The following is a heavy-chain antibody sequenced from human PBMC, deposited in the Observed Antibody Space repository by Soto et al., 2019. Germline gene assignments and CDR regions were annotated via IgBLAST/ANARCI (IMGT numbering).Heavy chain of an antibody. Sequence: QVQLVQSGAEVKKPGSSVKVSCKASRGTFSSYAISWVRQAPGQGLEWMGGIVPLSGASNYARKFQGRDTITADESTSTAYVELSSMRSEDTAVYYCARRDGYDAFDIWGPGTVVTVSS. J-gene: IGHJ3*02. CDR2: IVPLSGAS. D-gene: IGHD5-12*01. CDR1: RGTFSSYA. CDR3: ARRDGYDAFDI. V-gene: IGHV1-69*01.